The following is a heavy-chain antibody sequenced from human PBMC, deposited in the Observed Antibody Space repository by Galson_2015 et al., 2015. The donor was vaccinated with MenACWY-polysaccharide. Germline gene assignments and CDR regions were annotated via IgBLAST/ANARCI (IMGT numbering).Heavy chain of an antibody. Sequence: SLRLSCAASGFTFSSYAIHWVRQAPGKGLEWVAVISYDGINKYYADSVKGRFTISRDNSKYTVYLQRNSLRADDTTVYYCARDYCDRITCSGMDVWGQGTTVTVSS. V-gene: IGHV3-30-3*01. CDR3: ARDYCDRITCSGMDV. CDR2: ISYDGINK. D-gene: IGHD2/OR15-2a*01. J-gene: IGHJ6*02. CDR1: GFTFSSYA.